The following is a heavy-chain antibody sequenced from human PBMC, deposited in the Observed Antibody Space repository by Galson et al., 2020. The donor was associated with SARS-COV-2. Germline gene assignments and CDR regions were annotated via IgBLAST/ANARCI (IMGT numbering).Heavy chain of an antibody. CDR3: AKDGVKDGYSYFDC. V-gene: IGHV3-23*01. Sequence: GESLKTSCAAPGFSFPYFPMSWVPQAPGKGLEWVSSIRMSGDKTIYADSVKGRLTVSRDNSKNTLYLQMKSLRAEDTALYYCAKDGVKDGYSYFDCWGRGTLVTVSS. CDR2: IRMSGDKT. CDR1: GFSFPYFP. D-gene: IGHD3-22*01. J-gene: IGHJ4*02.